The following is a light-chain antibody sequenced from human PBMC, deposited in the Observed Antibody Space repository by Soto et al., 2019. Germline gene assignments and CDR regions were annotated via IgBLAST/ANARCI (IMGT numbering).Light chain of an antibody. Sequence: QSALTQPASVSGSPGQSITLSCTGTSSDIGGYDYVSWYQRHPGKAPKLIIYDVNNRPSGVSNRFSGYKSGNTASLTISGLPAEDEDDYYCTSSASSSTHVVFGGGTKLTVL. J-gene: IGLJ2*01. CDR1: SSDIGGYDY. V-gene: IGLV2-14*01. CDR3: TSSASSSTHVV. CDR2: DVN.